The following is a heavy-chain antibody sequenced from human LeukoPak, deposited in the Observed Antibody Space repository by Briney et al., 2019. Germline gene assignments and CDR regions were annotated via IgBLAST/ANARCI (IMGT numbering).Heavy chain of an antibody. CDR2: ISAYNGNI. J-gene: IGHJ4*02. V-gene: IGHV1-18*01. CDR3: ARSDYYDSSGQPDFDY. D-gene: IGHD3-22*01. CDR1: GYTFTSYG. Sequence: ASVKVSCKASGYTFTSYGISWVRQAPGQGLEWMGWISAYNGNINYAQKLQGRVTMTTDTSTSTAYMELRSLRSDDTAVYYCARSDYYDSSGQPDFDYWGQGTLVTVSS.